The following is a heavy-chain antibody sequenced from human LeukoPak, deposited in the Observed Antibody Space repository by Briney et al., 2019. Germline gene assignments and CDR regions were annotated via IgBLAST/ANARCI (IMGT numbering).Heavy chain of an antibody. J-gene: IGHJ3*02. CDR2: IYTSGST. Sequence: PSETLSLTCTVSGGSINSASHYWSWIRQPAGKGLEWIGRIYTSGSTNYNPSLKSRVTISVDTSRNQFSLKLSSVTAADTAVYYCARGLPVFFGVVIRGPGAFDIWGQGTMVTVSS. CDR3: ARGLPVFFGVVIRGPGAFDI. D-gene: IGHD3-3*01. V-gene: IGHV4-61*02. CDR1: GGSINSASHY.